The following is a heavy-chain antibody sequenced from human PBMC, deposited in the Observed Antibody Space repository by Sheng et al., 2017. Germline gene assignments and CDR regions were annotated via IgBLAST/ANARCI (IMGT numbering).Heavy chain of an antibody. J-gene: IGHJ5*02. D-gene: IGHD2-21*01. Sequence: QMQVQESGPGLVKPSETLSLTCSVSGGSISSTSSYWGWIRQPPGKVLEWIGTIYYSGSSYYNPSLKSRVTVSIDTSKNQFSLKLSSVTAADTAVYYCARASDDLPYNWFTPGAREPWSPSPQ. CDR1: GGSISSTSSY. CDR3: ARASDDLPYNWFTP. CDR2: IYYSGSS. V-gene: IGHV4-39*07.